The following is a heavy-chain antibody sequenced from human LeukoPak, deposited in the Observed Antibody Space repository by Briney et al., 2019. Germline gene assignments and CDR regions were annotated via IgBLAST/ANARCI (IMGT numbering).Heavy chain of an antibody. V-gene: IGHV4-59*01. D-gene: IGHD3-22*01. CDR1: GDPISSYY. CDR3: ARAGGYYYGSSGYPNDAFDM. CDR2: IYYSGST. Sequence: SETLSLTCTVSGDPISSYYWSWIRQPPGKGLEWIGYIYYSGSTNYNPSLKSRVTISVDTSKNQFSLKLSSVTAADTAVYYCARAGGYYYGSSGYPNDAFDMWGQGTMVTVSS. J-gene: IGHJ3*02.